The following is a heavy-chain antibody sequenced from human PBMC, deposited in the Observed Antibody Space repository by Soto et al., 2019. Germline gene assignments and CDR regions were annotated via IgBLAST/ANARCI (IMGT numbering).Heavy chain of an antibody. J-gene: IGHJ5*02. V-gene: IGHV1-69*13. CDR2: IIPIFGTA. Sequence: SVKVSCKASGGTFSSYAISWVRQAPGQGLEWMGGIIPIFGTANYAQKFQGRVTITADESTSTAYMELSSLRSEDTAVYYCARTAAGYYDSSGYYSKWFDPWGQGTLVTVSS. CDR3: ARTAAGYYDSSGYYSKWFDP. D-gene: IGHD3-22*01. CDR1: GGTFSSYA.